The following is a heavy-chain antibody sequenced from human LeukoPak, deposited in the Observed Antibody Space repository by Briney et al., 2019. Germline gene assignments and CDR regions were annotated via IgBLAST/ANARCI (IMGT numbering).Heavy chain of an antibody. CDR3: ARDSGSSGGYYYYYMDV. V-gene: IGHV3-30*02. Sequence: GGSLRLSCAASGFTFSSYGMHWVRQAPGKGLEWVAFIRYDGSNKYYADSVKGRFTISRDNSKNTLYLQMNSLRAEDTAVYYCARDSGSSGGYYYYYMDVWGKGTTVTISS. D-gene: IGHD3-22*01. J-gene: IGHJ6*03. CDR2: IRYDGSNK. CDR1: GFTFSSYG.